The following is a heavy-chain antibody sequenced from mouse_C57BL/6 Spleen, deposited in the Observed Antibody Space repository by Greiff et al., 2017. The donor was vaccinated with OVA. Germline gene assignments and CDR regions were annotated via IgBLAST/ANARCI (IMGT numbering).Heavy chain of an antibody. D-gene: IGHD1-1*01. J-gene: IGHJ2*01. CDR1: GYSITSGYY. CDR2: ISYDGSN. Sequence: EVQLQESGPGLVKPSQSLSLTCSVTGYSITSGYYWNWIRQFPGNKLEWMGYISYDGSNNYNPSLKNRISITRDTSKNQFFLKLNSVTTEDTATYYCARTAFTTVVAVDYWGQGTTLTVSS. V-gene: IGHV3-6*01. CDR3: ARTAFTTVVAVDY.